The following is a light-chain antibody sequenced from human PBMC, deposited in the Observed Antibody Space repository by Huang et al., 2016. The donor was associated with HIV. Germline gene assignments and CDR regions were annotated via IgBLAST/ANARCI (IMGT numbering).Light chain of an antibody. J-gene: IGKJ4*01. V-gene: IGKV3-11*01. CDR2: YAS. Sequence: EIVLTQSPATLSLSPGERATLSCRASQSVSSYLAWYQQRPGQAPRPLSYYASNRATGIPARFSGSGSGTDFTLTISILEPEDFAVYYCQQRSNWPPLTFGGGTKVEIK. CDR3: QQRSNWPPLT. CDR1: QSVSSY.